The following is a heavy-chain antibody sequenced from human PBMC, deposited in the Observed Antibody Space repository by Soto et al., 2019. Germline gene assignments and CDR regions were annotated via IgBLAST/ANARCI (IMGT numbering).Heavy chain of an antibody. J-gene: IGHJ4*02. CDR3: ARERGITMVRGGPPGSY. V-gene: IGHV3-33*08. CDR1: GFTFSSYA. Sequence: GGSLRLSCAASGFTFSSYAMHWVRQAPGKGLEWVAVIWYDGSNKYYADSVKGRFTISRDNSKNTLYLQMNSLRAEDTAVYYCARERGITMVRGGPPGSYWGQGTPVTV. D-gene: IGHD3-10*01. CDR2: IWYDGSNK.